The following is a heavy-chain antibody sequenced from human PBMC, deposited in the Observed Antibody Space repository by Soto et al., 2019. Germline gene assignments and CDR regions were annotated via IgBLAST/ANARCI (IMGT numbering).Heavy chain of an antibody. Sequence: GAPVKVSCKASGGTFSSYTISWVRQAPGQGLEWMGRIIPILGIANYAQKFQGRVTITADKSTSTAYMELSSLRSEDTAVYYCARDICSGGSCYETPADYWGQGTLVTVSS. J-gene: IGHJ4*02. CDR2: IIPILGIA. D-gene: IGHD2-15*01. V-gene: IGHV1-69*04. CDR3: ARDICSGGSCYETPADY. CDR1: GGTFSSYT.